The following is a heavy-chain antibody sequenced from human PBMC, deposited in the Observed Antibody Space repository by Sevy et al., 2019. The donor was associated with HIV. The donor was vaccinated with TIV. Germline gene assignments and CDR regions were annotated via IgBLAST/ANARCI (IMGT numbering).Heavy chain of an antibody. CDR1: GGSVTNNNFY. Sequence: SETLSLTCTVSGGSVTNNNFYWGWIRRPPGKGLEWIGSIFFSGSTYYSPSLKTRLTLSVVTSKNQFSLKLNSVTAAXXXXXXXXXXXXXXLLDYFDYWGQGILVTVSS. J-gene: IGHJ4*02. V-gene: IGHV4-39*01. CDR3: XXXXXXXLLDYFDY. CDR2: IFFSGST.